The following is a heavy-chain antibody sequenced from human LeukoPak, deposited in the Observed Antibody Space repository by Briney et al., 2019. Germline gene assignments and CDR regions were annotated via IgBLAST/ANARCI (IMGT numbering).Heavy chain of an antibody. Sequence: GGSLRLSCAASGFTFSSYWMSWVRQAAGKGLEWVANIKKDGSEKYYVGSVKGRFTISRDNAKPSLYLQMHSLRAEDTAVYYCARHLSGITGYTYGRGIDYWGQGTLVTVSS. V-gene: IGHV3-7*01. CDR2: IKKDGSEK. CDR3: ARHLSGITGYTYGRGIDY. J-gene: IGHJ4*02. D-gene: IGHD5-18*01. CDR1: GFTFSSYW.